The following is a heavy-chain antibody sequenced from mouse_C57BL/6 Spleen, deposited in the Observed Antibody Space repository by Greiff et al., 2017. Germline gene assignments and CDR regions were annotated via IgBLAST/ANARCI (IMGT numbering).Heavy chain of an antibody. J-gene: IGHJ2*01. D-gene: IGHD1-1*01. Sequence: VQLQQPGAELVRPGSSVKLSCKASGYTFTSYWMHWVKQRPIQGLEWIGNIDPSDSETHYNQKFKDKATLTVDKSSSTAYMQLSSLTSEDSAVYYCARGDYYGSSYFDDWGQGTTLTVSS. CDR3: ARGDYYGSSYFDD. CDR1: GYTFTSYW. V-gene: IGHV1-52*01. CDR2: IDPSDSET.